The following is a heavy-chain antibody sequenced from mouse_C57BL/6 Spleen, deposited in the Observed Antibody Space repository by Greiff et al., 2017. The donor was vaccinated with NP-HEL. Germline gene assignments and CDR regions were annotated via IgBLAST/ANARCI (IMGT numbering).Heavy chain of an antibody. V-gene: IGHV10-1*01. CDR1: GFSFNTYA. CDR2: IRSKSNNYAT. J-gene: IGHJ4*01. Sequence: EVQLVESGGGLVQPKGSLKLSCAASGFSFNTYAMNWVRQAPGKGLEWVARIRSKSNNYATYYADSVKDRFTISRDDSESMLYLQMNNLKTEDTAMYYCVRHGQSSYAMDYWGQGTSVTVSS. CDR3: VRHGQSSYAMDY.